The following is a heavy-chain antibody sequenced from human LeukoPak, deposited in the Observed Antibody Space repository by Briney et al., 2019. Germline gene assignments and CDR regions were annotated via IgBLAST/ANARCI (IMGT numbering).Heavy chain of an antibody. CDR2: IWTDGSKK. V-gene: IGHV3-33*01. J-gene: IGHJ4*02. D-gene: IGHD1-26*01. Sequence: GGSLRLSCAASGFVFNNYGMHWVRQAPGKGLEWVAVIWTDGSKKSYADSVKGRFTFTRDNSKNMLYLQMDSLRAVDTAVYYCARRSSGTSGLDYWGQGILVTVSS. CDR3: ARRSSGTSGLDY. CDR1: GFVFNNYG.